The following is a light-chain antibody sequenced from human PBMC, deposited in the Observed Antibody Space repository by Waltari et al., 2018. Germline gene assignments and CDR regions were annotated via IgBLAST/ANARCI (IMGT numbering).Light chain of an antibody. V-gene: IGKV3-11*01. J-gene: IGKJ1*01. Sequence: EIVLPQSPATPSLSPGVRSTLSCRSSQSVSSYLAWYQQKVGQAPRLLIYDASNRATGIPARFSGSGSGTDFTFTISSLEPEDFAVYYCLQRSSWPWTFGQGTKVEIK. CDR1: QSVSSY. CDR2: DAS. CDR3: LQRSSWPWT.